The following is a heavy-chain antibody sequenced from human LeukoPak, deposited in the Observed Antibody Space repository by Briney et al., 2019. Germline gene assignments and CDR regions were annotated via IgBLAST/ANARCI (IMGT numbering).Heavy chain of an antibody. CDR1: GFTFGDYA. Sequence: GGSLRLSCTASGFTFGDYAMSWVRQAPGKGLEGLGFIRSKAYGGTTEYAASVKGRFTISRDDSKSIAYLQMNSLKTEDTAVYYCTPLEDIVVVPAAQRGFDYWGQGTLVTVSS. J-gene: IGHJ4*02. CDR2: IRSKAYGGTT. D-gene: IGHD2-2*01. V-gene: IGHV3-49*04. CDR3: TPLEDIVVVPAAQRGFDY.